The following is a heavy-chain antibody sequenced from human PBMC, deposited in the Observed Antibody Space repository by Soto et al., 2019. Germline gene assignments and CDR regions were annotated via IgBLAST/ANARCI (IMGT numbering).Heavy chain of an antibody. CDR3: AREGRFLEWLSPGYYYYMAV. CDR1: GGTFSSYT. CDR2: IIPILGIA. D-gene: IGHD3-3*01. J-gene: IGHJ6*03. Sequence: QVQLVQSGAEVKKPGSSVKVSCKASGGTFSSYTISWVRQAPGQGLEWMGRIIPILGIANYAQKFQGRVTITADKSTSTAYMELSSLRSEDTAVYYCAREGRFLEWLSPGYYYYMAVWGKGTTVTVSS. V-gene: IGHV1-69*08.